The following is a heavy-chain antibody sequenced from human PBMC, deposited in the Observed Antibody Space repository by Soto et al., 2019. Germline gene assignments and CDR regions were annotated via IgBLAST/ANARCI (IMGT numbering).Heavy chain of an antibody. V-gene: IGHV3-23*01. CDR2: VSGGSSYI. Sequence: QPGGSLRLSCAASGFTFNTYAMSWVRQAPGMGLEWVSFVSGGSSYIYYADSVKGRFTISRDNSKNTLYLQMNTLRVEDTAVYYCAKGAASAWFTGAAHYFDYWGQGSLVTVSS. D-gene: IGHD6-19*01. CDR1: GFTFNTYA. CDR3: AKGAASAWFTGAAHYFDY. J-gene: IGHJ4*02.